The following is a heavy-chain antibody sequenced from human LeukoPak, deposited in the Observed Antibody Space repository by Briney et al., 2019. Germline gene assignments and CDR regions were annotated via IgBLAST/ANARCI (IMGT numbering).Heavy chain of an antibody. CDR2: INHSGST. D-gene: IGHD6-19*01. J-gene: IGHJ4*02. V-gene: IGHV4-34*01. CDR1: GGSFSGYY. Sequence: PSETLSLTCAVYGGSFSGYYWSWIRQPPGKGLEWIGEINHSGSTNYNPSLKSRVTISVDTSKNRFSLKLSSVTAADTAVYYCARRVDSSGWELDYWGQGTLVTVSS. CDR3: ARRVDSSGWELDY.